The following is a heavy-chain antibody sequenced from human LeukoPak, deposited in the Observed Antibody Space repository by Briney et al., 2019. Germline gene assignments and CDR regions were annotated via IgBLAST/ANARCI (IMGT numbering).Heavy chain of an antibody. CDR3: ARDTGIAARRTSTDY. D-gene: IGHD6-6*01. CDR1: GYSISSGYY. CDR2: INHSGST. V-gene: IGHV4-34*01. J-gene: IGHJ4*02. Sequence: SSETLSLTCAVSGYSISSGYYWSWIRQPPGKGLEWIGEINHSGSTNYNPSLKSRVTISVDTSKNQFSLKLSSVTAADTAVYYCARDTGIAARRTSTDYWGQGTLVTVSS.